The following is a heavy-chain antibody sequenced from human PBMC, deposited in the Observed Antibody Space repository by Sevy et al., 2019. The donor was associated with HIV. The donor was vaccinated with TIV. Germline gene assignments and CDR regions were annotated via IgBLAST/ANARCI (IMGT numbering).Heavy chain of an antibody. V-gene: IGHV3-23*01. CDR2: ISGSGGST. CDR3: AKRDNHYAIDY. Sequence: GGSLRLSCAASGFTFSSYAMSWVRQVPGKGLEWVSAISGSGGSTYYANSVEGRFTISRDSFKTTLYLQMNSLRAEDTAVYYCAKRDNHYAIDYWGQGTLVTVSS. CDR1: GFTFSSYA. J-gene: IGHJ4*02. D-gene: IGHD4-17*01.